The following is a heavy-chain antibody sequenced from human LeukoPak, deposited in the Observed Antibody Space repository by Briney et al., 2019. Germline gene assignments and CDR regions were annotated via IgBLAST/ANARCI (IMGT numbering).Heavy chain of an antibody. J-gene: IGHJ6*04. CDR3: AELGITMIGGV. CDR2: ISGSGGST. CDR1: GFTFSSYG. Sequence: HSGGSLRLSCAASGFTFSSYGMRWVRQAPGKGLEWVSAISGSGGSTYYADSVKGRFTISRDNAKNSLYLQMNSLRAEDTAVYYCAELGITMIGGVWGKGTTVTISS. D-gene: IGHD3-10*02. V-gene: IGHV3-23*01.